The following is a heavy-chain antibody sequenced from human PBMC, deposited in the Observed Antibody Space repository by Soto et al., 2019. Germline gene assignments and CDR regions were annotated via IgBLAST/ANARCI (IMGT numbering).Heavy chain of an antibody. Sequence: QVQLVESGGGLVKPGGSLRLSCAASGFTFSDYYMSWIRQALGKGLEWVSYISSSGSTIYYADSVKGRFTISRDNAKNSLYLQMNSLRAEDTAVYYCAREIIAARPRHDAFDIWGQGTMVTVSS. V-gene: IGHV3-11*01. J-gene: IGHJ3*02. CDR1: GFTFSDYY. CDR2: ISSSGSTI. D-gene: IGHD6-6*01. CDR3: AREIIAARPRHDAFDI.